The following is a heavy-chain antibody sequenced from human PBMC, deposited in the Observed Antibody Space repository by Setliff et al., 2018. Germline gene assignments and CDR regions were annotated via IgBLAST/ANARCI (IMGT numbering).Heavy chain of an antibody. CDR3: ARVSGTSVWLRKDPHFFYDYMDV. J-gene: IGHJ6*03. V-gene: IGHV4-38-2*01. CDR1: GASIRGRYI. D-gene: IGHD6-19*01. CDR2: VFLSGTS. Sequence: SETLSLTCVVSGASIRGRYIWGLFRQSTGKGLQWIGNVFLSGTSRYNVSLESRLTLSVDTSKNQFSLRLSSATAADTAVYFFARVSGTSVWLRKDPHFFYDYMDVWGAGTSVTVSS.